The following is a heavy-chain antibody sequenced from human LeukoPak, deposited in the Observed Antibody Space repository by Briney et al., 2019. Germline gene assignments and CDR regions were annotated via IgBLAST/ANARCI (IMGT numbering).Heavy chain of an antibody. CDR3: AKGRCPLLWEYYFDY. Sequence: GGSLRLSCAASGFTFSSYAMSWVRQAPGKGLEWVSAISGSGGSTYYADSVKGRFTISRDNSKNTLYLQMNSLRAEDTAVYYCAKGRCPLLWEYYFDYWGQGTLVTVSS. D-gene: IGHD3-10*01. J-gene: IGHJ4*02. CDR1: GFTFSSYA. V-gene: IGHV3-23*01. CDR2: ISGSGGST.